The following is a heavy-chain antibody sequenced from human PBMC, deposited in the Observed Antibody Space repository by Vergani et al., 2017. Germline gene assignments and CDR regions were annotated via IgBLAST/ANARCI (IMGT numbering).Heavy chain of an antibody. Sequence: QVTLKESGPALVKPTQTLTLTCTFSGFSLSTSGMRVSWIRQPPGKALEWLARIDWDDDKFYSTSLKTRLTISKDTSKNQVVLTMTNMDPVDTATYYCARIRRRGRSGYDIFDFWGQGTRVTVSS. CDR2: IDWDDDK. CDR3: ARIRRRGRSGYDIFDF. D-gene: IGHD5-12*01. CDR1: GFSLSTSGMR. J-gene: IGHJ4*02. V-gene: IGHV2-70*04.